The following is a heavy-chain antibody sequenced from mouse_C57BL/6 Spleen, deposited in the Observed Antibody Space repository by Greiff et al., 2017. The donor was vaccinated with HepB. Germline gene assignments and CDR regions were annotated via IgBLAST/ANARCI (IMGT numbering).Heavy chain of an antibody. D-gene: IGHD2-5*01. J-gene: IGHJ2*01. CDR1: GFTFSSYG. CDR2: ISSGGSYT. Sequence: EVQLVESGGDLVKPGGSLKLSCAASGFTFSSYGMSWVRQTPDKRLEWVATISSGGSYTYYPDSVKGRFTISRDNAKNTLYLQMSSLKSEDTAMYYCARDYSNYVDYWGQGTTLTVSS. CDR3: ARDYSNYVDY. V-gene: IGHV5-6*01.